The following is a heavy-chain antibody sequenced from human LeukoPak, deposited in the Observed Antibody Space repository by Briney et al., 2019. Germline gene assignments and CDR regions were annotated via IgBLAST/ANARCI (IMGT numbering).Heavy chain of an antibody. CDR2: INHSGST. D-gene: IGHD1-26*01. CDR3: VRGRYRSYANDY. CDR1: GGSFSGYY. V-gene: IGHV4-34*01. Sequence: SETLSLTCAVYGGSFSGYYWSWIRQPPGKGLEWIGEINHSGSTNYNPSLKSRVTISVDTSKNQFSLNLSSVTAADTAVYYCVRGRYRSYANDYWGQGTLVTVSS. J-gene: IGHJ4*02.